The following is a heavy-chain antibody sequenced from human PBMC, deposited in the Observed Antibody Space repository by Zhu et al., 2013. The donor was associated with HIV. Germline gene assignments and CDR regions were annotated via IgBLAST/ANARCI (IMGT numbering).Heavy chain of an antibody. CDR3: ARGYYYDSSGYFSLDY. CDR1: GGSISSYY. Sequence: QVQLQESGPGLVKPSETLSLTCTVSGGSISSYYWSWIRQPPGKGLEWIGFIYYSGSTNYNPSLKSRVTISVDTSKNQFSLKLSSVTAADTAVYYCARGYYYDSSGYFSLDYWGQGTLVTVSS. J-gene: IGHJ4*02. D-gene: IGHD3-22*01. CDR2: IYYSGST. V-gene: IGHV4-59*01.